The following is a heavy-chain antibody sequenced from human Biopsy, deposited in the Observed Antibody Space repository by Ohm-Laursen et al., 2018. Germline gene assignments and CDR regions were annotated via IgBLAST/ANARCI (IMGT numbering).Heavy chain of an antibody. Sequence: SSVKVSCKAPGGTFSNYGVNWVRQAPGQGLEWLGGNIPILGTGNYAQKFQDRVTVAADTSTSTATMELRSLRSDDTAAYYCATKLTGYFHHWGQGTLAIVSS. CDR3: ATKLTGYFHH. D-gene: IGHD3-9*01. V-gene: IGHV1-69*06. CDR2: NIPILGTG. CDR1: GGTFSNYG. J-gene: IGHJ1*01.